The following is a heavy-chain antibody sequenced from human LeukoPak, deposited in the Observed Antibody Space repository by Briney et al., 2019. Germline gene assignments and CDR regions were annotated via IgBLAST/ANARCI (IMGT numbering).Heavy chain of an antibody. Sequence: GGSLRLSCAASGFTFSSYAMSWVRQAPGKGLEWVSAISGSGGSTYYADSVKGRFTVSRDNSKNTLYLQLNSLRAEDTAVYYCAKTLGHCVSTRCYDYWGQGTLVPVSS. V-gene: IGHV3-23*01. D-gene: IGHD2-2*01. CDR2: ISGSGGST. CDR1: GFTFSSYA. CDR3: AKTLGHCVSTRCYDY. J-gene: IGHJ4*02.